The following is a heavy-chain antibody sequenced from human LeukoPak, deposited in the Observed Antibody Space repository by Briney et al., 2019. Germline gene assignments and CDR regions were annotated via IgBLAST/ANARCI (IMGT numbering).Heavy chain of an antibody. Sequence: ASVKVSCKASGYTFTDYYIHWVQQAPGQGLEWMGWINPNSGGTNYAQKFQGRVTMTRDTSISTAYMELSRLRSDDTAVYYCARDVVGATTLVRAHAFDIWGQGTMVTVSS. CDR3: ARDVVGATTLVRAHAFDI. V-gene: IGHV1-2*02. CDR2: INPNSGGT. CDR1: GYTFTDYY. J-gene: IGHJ3*02. D-gene: IGHD1-26*01.